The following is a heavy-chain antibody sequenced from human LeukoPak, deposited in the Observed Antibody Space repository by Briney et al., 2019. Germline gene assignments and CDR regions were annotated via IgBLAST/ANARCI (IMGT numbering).Heavy chain of an antibody. D-gene: IGHD3-16*01. CDR3: AREAAWGNWYFDH. CDR1: GITFSRHG. J-gene: IGHJ2*01. CDR2: IGDTGRAK. Sequence: GGSLRLSCAASGITFSRHGMHWVRQAPGKGLECVAVIGDTGRAKYYADSVEGRFTASRDNFKNTLYLEMNSLRYDDTALYYCAREAAWGNWYFDHWGRGTLVTVSS. V-gene: IGHV3-33*08.